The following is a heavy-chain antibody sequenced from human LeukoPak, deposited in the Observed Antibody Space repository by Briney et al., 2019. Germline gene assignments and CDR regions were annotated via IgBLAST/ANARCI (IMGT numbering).Heavy chain of an antibody. CDR2: ISGSGGST. J-gene: IGHJ4*02. CDR3: ARGPGITIFGVVDFDY. D-gene: IGHD3-3*01. CDR1: GFTFSSYA. V-gene: IGHV3-23*01. Sequence: GGSLRLSCAASGFTFSSYAMSWVRQAPGKGLEWVSAISGSGGSTYYADSVKGRFTISRDNAKNSLYLQMNSLRAEDTAVYYCARGPGITIFGVVDFDYWGQGTLVTVSS.